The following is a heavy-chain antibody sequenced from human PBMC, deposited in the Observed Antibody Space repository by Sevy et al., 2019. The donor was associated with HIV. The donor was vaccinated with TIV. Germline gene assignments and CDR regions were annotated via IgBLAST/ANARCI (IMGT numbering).Heavy chain of an antibody. CDR2: ISSSSSYT. V-gene: IGHV3-11*06. D-gene: IGHD5-18*01. CDR3: ARDPQQLWVRAYGMDV. CDR1: GFTFSDYY. Sequence: GGSLRLSCAASGFTFSDYYMSWIRQAPGKGLEWVSYISSSSSYTNYTDSVKGRFTISRDNAKNSLYLQMNSLRAEDTAVYYCARDPQQLWVRAYGMDVWGQGTTVTVSS. J-gene: IGHJ6*02.